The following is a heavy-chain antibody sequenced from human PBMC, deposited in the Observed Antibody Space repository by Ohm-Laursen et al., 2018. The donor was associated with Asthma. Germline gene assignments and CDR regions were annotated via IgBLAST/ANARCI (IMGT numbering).Heavy chain of an antibody. CDR3: ARDHYYSSGTYFDY. J-gene: IGHJ4*02. CDR2: ISSDGSQT. D-gene: IGHD3-10*01. Sequence: SLRLSCAAPGFAFSSYGMHWVRQAPGKGLELVAVISSDGSQTYYADSVKGRFTISRDNSMNTLYVQMNSLRAEDTAVYYCARDHYYSSGTYFDYWGQGTLVTVSS. CDR1: GFAFSSYG. V-gene: IGHV3-30*03.